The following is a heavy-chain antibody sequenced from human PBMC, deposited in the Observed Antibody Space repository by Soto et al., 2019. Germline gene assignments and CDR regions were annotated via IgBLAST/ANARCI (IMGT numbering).Heavy chain of an antibody. J-gene: IGHJ4*02. CDR2: INGDGSTT. CDR3: ARGNRGEYYLDY. V-gene: IGHV3-74*01. Sequence: EVQLVESGGGLVQPGGSLRLSCAASVFTFSDYWIHWVRQAPGKGLVWVSRINGDGSTTNYAESVRGRITISRDNANNTVHMQMRGLSDDDTGVYYCARGNRGEYYLDYWRQGTLATVSS. CDR1: VFTFSDYW.